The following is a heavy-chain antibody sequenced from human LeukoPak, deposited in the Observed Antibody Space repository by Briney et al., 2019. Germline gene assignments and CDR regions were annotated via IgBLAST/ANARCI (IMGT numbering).Heavy chain of an antibody. D-gene: IGHD2/OR15-2a*01. CDR3: ARGNMLSDFFDF. CDR1: GGSISSGSYY. Sequence: SETLSLTCTVSGGSISSGSYYWTWIRQPAGKGLEWIGRIFRPGSTNYNPSLKSRVTISEDTSQSQFSLHLSSVTAADTAVYYCARGNMLSDFFDFWGQGTVVTVSS. CDR2: IFRPGST. J-gene: IGHJ3*01. V-gene: IGHV4-61*02.